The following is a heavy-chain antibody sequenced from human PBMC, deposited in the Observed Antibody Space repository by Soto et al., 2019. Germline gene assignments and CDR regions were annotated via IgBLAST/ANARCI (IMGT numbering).Heavy chain of an antibody. CDR1: GYTFTSYG. CDR3: AKEGGVGVYSFDY. J-gene: IGHJ4*02. D-gene: IGHD3-10*01. V-gene: IGHV1-18*01. Sequence: QVQLVQSGADVKKPGASVKVSCKASGYTFTSYGISWVRQAPGQGLEWMGWLSTYNGNTNYAQKLQGRVTMTTDTSTSTVYMELRSLRSDDTAVYYCAKEGGVGVYSFDYWGQGTLVTVSS. CDR2: LSTYNGNT.